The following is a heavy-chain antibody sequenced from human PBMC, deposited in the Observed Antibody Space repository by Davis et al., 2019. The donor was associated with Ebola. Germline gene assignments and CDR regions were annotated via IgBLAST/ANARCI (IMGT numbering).Heavy chain of an antibody. V-gene: IGHV3-23*01. CDR1: GFTFNNYE. CDR2: ISGSGGST. J-gene: IGHJ4*02. CDR3: AKDCRGAVADYFDF. Sequence: GESLKISCAASGFTFNNYEMSWVRQPPGKGLEWVSTISGSGGSTYYANSVQGRFTISRDNSKNTLYLQMNSLRAEDTALYYCAKDCRGAVADYFDFWGQGTLVTVSS. D-gene: IGHD6-19*01.